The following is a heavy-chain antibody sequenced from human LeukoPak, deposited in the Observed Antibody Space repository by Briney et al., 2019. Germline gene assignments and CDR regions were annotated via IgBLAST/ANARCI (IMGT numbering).Heavy chain of an antibody. D-gene: IGHD6-19*01. CDR2: INHNGNVN. Sequence: PGGSLRLSCAASGFTFSSYWMNWARQAPGKGLEWVASINHNGNVNYYVDSVKGRFTISRDNAKNSLYLQMNTLRAEDTAVYHCARGYTSGWYLMDDWGQGTLVTVSS. J-gene: IGHJ4*02. CDR3: ARGYTSGWYLMDD. CDR1: GFTFSSYW. V-gene: IGHV3-7*04.